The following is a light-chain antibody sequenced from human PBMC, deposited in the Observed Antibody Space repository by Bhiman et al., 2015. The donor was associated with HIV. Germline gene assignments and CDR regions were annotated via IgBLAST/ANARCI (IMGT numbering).Light chain of an antibody. CDR3: QVWDNTNDHQGV. J-gene: IGLJ1*01. CDR1: NIGDKS. V-gene: IGLV3-21*04. CDR2: FDR. Sequence: GSVAPGKTARIICGGNNIGDKSVHWYQQKPGQAPVLVIHFDRDRPSGIPERFSGSNSGNTATLTISRVEAGDEADYYCQVWDNTNDHQGVFGTGTKVTVL.